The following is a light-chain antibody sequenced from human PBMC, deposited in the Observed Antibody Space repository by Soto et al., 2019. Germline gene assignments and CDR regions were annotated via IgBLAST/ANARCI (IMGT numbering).Light chain of an antibody. J-gene: IGKJ1*01. CDR2: GTS. CDR1: QSVSSSY. CDR3: QQCGSSGT. Sequence: EIVLTQSPGTLSLSPGERATLSCRASQSVSSSYLAWYHQKPDQAPRLLFYGTSNRATGIPDRFSGTGSGTDFTLTISRLEPEDFAVYYCQQCGSSGTFGQGTKVDIK. V-gene: IGKV3-20*01.